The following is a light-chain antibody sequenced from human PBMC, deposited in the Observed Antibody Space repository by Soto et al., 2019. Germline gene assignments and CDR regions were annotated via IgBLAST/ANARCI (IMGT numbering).Light chain of an antibody. V-gene: IGLV2-14*03. CDR1: SSDTAGYNY. CDR2: HVT. CDR3: CSLTTSHTYV. Sequence: QSALTQPASVSGSPGQSITISCTGTSSDTAGYNYVSWYQQHPGKAPKLMIYHVTYRPSGVSNRYSGSKSGNSASLTISGLQADDEADYYCCSLTTSHTYVFGSGTKLTVL. J-gene: IGLJ1*01.